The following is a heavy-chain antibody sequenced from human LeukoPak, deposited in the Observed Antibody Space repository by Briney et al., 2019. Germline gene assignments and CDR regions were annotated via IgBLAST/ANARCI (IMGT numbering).Heavy chain of an antibody. J-gene: IGHJ5*02. CDR2: IYYSGST. D-gene: IGHD6-6*01. CDR1: GGSISSYY. Sequence: SETLSLTCTVSGGSISSYYWSWIRQPPGKGLEWTGYIYYSGSTNYNPSLESRVTISVDTSKNQISLKLSSVTAADTAVYYCARHRPSEQLALRTWGQGTLVTVSS. V-gene: IGHV4-59*08. CDR3: ARHRPSEQLALRT.